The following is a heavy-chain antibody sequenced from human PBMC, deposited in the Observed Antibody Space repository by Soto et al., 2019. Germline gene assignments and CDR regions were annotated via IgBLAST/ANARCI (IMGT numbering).Heavy chain of an antibody. CDR1: GFTFSSYA. D-gene: IGHD3-3*01. V-gene: IGHV3-23*01. CDR2: ISGSGGST. J-gene: IGHJ6*02. CDR3: AKAYLHYDFWSGYYSTYYYGMDV. Sequence: GSLRLSCAASGFTFSSYAMSWVRQAPGKGLEWVSAISGSGGSTHYADSVKGRFTISRDNSKNTLYLQMNSLRAEDTAVYYCAKAYLHYDFWSGYYSTYYYGMDVWGQGTTVTVSS.